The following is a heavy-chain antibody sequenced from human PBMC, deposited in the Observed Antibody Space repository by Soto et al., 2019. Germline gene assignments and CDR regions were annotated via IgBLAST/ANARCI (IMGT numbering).Heavy chain of an antibody. D-gene: IGHD2-2*01. J-gene: IGHJ2*01. CDR1: GFTFINYA. CDR2: ISGGGDRT. CDR3: ARKVLGSTSRPDWWYFDL. V-gene: IGHV3-23*01. Sequence: EVQLLESGGGLVQPGGSLRLSCVGSGFTFINYAMNWVRQTRGEGLEWVSTISGGGDRTFDADSVKGRFTISRDNSKNTVNLQMNSLRADDTAVYYCARKVLGSTSRPDWWYFDLWGRGTLVTVSS.